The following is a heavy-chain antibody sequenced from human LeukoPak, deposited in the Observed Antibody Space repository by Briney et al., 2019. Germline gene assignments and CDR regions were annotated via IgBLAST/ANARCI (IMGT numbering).Heavy chain of an antibody. D-gene: IGHD3-9*01. V-gene: IGHV3-30*04. CDR2: ISYDGSNK. CDR3: AKDLTRRRVPILTGAFDY. Sequence: GRSLRLSCAASGFTFSSYAMHWVRQAPGKGLEWVAVISYDGSNKYYADSVKGRFTISRDNSKNTLYLQMNSLRAEDTAVYYCAKDLTRRRVPILTGAFDYWGQGTLVTVSS. CDR1: GFTFSSYA. J-gene: IGHJ4*02.